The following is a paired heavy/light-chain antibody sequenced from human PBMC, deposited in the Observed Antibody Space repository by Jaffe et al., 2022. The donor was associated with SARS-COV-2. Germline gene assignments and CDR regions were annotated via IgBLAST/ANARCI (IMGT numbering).Light chain of an antibody. CDR2: GAS. J-gene: IGKJ2*01. Sequence: EIVLTQSPGTLSLSPGERATLSCRASQIVSSSYLAWYQQKPGQAPRLLIYGASSRATGIPDRFSGSGSGTDFTLTISRLEPEDFAVYYCQQYGSSPDTFGQGTKLEIK. CDR1: QIVSSSY. CDR3: QQYGSSPDT. V-gene: IGKV3-20*01.
Heavy chain of an antibody. CDR3: AREITVAGPKGDAFDI. V-gene: IGHV1-46*01. CDR2: INPSGGST. CDR1: GYTFTSYY. J-gene: IGHJ3*02. Sequence: QVQLVQSGAEVKKPGAAVKVSCKASGYTFTSYYMHWVRQAPGQGLEWMGIINPSGGSTTYAQKFQGRVTMTRDTSTSTVYMELSSLRSEDTAVYYCAREITVAGPKGDAFDIWGQGTMVTVSS. D-gene: IGHD6-19*01.